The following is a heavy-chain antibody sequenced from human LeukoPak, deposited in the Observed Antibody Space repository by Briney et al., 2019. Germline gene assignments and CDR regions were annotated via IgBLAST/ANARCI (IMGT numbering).Heavy chain of an antibody. CDR2: IYHSGST. Sequence: SETLSLTCAVYGGSFSGYYWSWIRQSPGKGLEWIGNIYHSGSTYYNPSLKSRVSISVDTSKNHFSLDLSSVTAADSAVYYCARDYRMTMIVDWGQGTLVTVSS. J-gene: IGHJ4*02. V-gene: IGHV4-34*01. D-gene: IGHD3-22*01. CDR3: ARDYRMTMIVD. CDR1: GGSFSGYY.